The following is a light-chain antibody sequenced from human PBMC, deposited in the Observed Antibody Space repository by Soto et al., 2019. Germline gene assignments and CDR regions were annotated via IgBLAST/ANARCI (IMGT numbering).Light chain of an antibody. J-gene: IGLJ1*01. V-gene: IGLV2-14*01. Sequence: QSALTQPASVSGSPGQSITISCTGTSSDVGAYDYVSWYQQHPGKAPKLMIYEVTTRPSGVSSRFSGSMSGNTASLTISGLQAEDEADYYCSSYTGTNTLEVFGTGTKVTVL. CDR3: SSYTGTNTLEV. CDR2: EVT. CDR1: SSDVGAYDY.